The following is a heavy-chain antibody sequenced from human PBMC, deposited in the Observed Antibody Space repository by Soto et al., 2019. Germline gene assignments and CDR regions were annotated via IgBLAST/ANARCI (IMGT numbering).Heavy chain of an antibody. CDR1: GFTFRTYV. Sequence: WGSLRLSCAASGFTFRTYVMNWVRHAPGKGLEWVSTSSGYENISYYADSVKGRFTIFRDNSKNTLFLQLNSLRAEDTAIYYCVGTGWYLAFDYWGQGTQVTVSS. J-gene: IGHJ4*02. CDR2: SSGYENIS. D-gene: IGHD6-19*01. CDR3: VGTGWYLAFDY. V-gene: IGHV3-23*01.